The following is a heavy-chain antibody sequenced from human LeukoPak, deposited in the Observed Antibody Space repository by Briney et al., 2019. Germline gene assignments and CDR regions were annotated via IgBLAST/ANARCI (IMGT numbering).Heavy chain of an antibody. D-gene: IGHD2-2*01. CDR3: ATDMRLDV. J-gene: IGHJ6*02. V-gene: IGHV4-31*03. Sequence: SETLSLTCTVSGGSISSGGYYWSWIRQHPGKGLEWIGYIYYGGSTYHHPSLKSRVTMPVATSKTQSSLRLSSVTAADTAVYYCATDMRLDVWGQGTTVTVSS. CDR1: GGSISSGGYY. CDR2: IYYGGST.